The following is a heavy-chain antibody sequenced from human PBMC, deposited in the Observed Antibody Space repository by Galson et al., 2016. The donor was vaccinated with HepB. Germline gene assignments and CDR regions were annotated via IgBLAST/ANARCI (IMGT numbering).Heavy chain of an antibody. CDR3: ARGPPPSYGMDV. V-gene: IGHV3-21*01. Sequence: SLRLSCAASEFTFSTYSMNWVRQAPGKGLEWVSSITSDGGYTYYADSARGRFTISRDNARNSLYLQMNSLRAEDTAVYYCARGPPPSYGMDVWGQGTTVTVSS. J-gene: IGHJ6*02. CDR1: EFTFSTYS. CDR2: ITSDGGYT.